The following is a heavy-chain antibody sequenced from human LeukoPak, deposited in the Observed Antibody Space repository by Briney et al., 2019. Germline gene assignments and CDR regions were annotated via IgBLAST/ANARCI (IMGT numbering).Heavy chain of an antibody. CDR3: ARVSVTSGWTYDH. CDR2: INHSGST. Sequence: SETLSLTCAVYGGSFSEYYWSWIRQPPGKGLEWIGEINHSGSTSYNPSLKSRVTTSVDTSNKQFSLKLSSITAADTAVYYCARVSVTSGWTYDHWGQGNLVTVSS. D-gene: IGHD2-2*01. J-gene: IGHJ4*02. V-gene: IGHV4-34*01. CDR1: GGSFSEYY.